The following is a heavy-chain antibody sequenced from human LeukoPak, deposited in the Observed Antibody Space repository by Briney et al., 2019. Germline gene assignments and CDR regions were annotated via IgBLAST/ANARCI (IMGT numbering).Heavy chain of an antibody. CDR3: VVMGSSWYPFDY. D-gene: IGHD6-13*01. CDR2: INHSGST. J-gene: IGHJ4*02. CDR1: GFTFSNYE. Sequence: GSLRLSCAASGFTFSNYEMNWIRQPPGKGLEWIGEINHSGSTNYNPSLKSRVTISVDTSKNQFSLKLSSVTAADTAVYYCVVMGSSWYPFDYWGQGTLVTVSS. V-gene: IGHV4-34*08.